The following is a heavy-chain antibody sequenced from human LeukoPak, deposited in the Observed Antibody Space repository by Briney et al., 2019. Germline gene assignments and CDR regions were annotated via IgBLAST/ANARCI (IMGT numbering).Heavy chain of an antibody. Sequence: SETLSLTCTVSGGSISSYYWSWIRQPPGKGLEWIGYIYYSGSTNYNPSFKSRVTISVDTSKNRFSLKLSSVTAADTAVYYCARIPEYSSSWQYYFDYWGQGTLVTVSS. CDR3: ARIPEYSSSWQYYFDY. V-gene: IGHV4-59*08. CDR2: IYYSGST. D-gene: IGHD6-13*01. J-gene: IGHJ4*02. CDR1: GGSISSYY.